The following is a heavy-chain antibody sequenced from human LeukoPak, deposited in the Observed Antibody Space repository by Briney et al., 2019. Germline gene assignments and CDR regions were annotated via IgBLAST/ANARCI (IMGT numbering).Heavy chain of an antibody. CDR2: IWYDGSNK. Sequence: GGSLTLSCAESGFTFSSYAMHWVRQAQGKGLERVAVIWYDGSNKYYVDSVKGRFTFSRDNSKNTLYLHMSTLRAEDTAVYYCARDLSFWGQGTLVTVSS. V-gene: IGHV3-33*01. J-gene: IGHJ4*02. CDR1: GFTFSSYA. CDR3: ARDLSF.